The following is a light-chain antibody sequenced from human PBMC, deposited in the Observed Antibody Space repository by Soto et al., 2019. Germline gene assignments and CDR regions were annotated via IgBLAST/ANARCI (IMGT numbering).Light chain of an antibody. CDR1: QGISGW. V-gene: IGKV1-12*01. J-gene: IGKJ2*01. CDR3: QQAYTFPYT. Sequence: DIQMTQYPSSVSASVGDRVTITCRASQGISGWLAWYQQKPGKAPKLLISVASSLQSGVPPRFSGSGPGTDFTLTIRSLQPEDFATYDCQQAYTFPYTFGQGTKLEIK. CDR2: VAS.